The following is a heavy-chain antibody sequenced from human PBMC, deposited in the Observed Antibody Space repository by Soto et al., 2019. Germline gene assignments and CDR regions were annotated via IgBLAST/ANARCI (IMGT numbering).Heavy chain of an antibody. CDR1: GGSFSGYY. D-gene: IGHD3-3*01. CDR3: ARGGLYYDFWSGMNWFDP. V-gene: IGHV4-34*01. J-gene: IGHJ5*02. Sequence: PSETLSLTCAVYGGSFSGYYWSWIRQPPGKGLEWIGEINHSGSTNYNPSLKSRVTISVDTPKNQFSLKLSSVTAADTAVYYCARGGLYYDFWSGMNWFDPWGQGTLVTVSS. CDR2: INHSGST.